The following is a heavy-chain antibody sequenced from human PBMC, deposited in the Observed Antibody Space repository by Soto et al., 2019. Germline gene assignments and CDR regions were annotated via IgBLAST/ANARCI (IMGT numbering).Heavy chain of an antibody. Sequence: WGSLRLSCAASGFTFSSYAMHWVRQAPGKGLEWVAVISYDGSNKYYADSVKGRFSISRDSSKNTLYLQMNSLRAEDTAVYYCAKLVVIRSTADSWGQGTLVTVSS. CDR3: AKLVVIRSTADS. V-gene: IGHV3-30-3*02. CDR2: ISYDGSNK. J-gene: IGHJ4*02. CDR1: GFTFSSYA. D-gene: IGHD3-22*01.